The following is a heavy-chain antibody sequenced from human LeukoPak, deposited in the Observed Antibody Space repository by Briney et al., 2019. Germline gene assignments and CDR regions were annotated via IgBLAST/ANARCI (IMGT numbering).Heavy chain of an antibody. V-gene: IGHV4-59*08. D-gene: IGHD3-10*01. CDR2: IYYSGST. CDR3: ARQVAWFGELAAYFDY. Sequence: PSETLSLTCIVAGGSISSYYWSWIRQPPGKGLEWIGYIYYSGSTNYNPSLKSRVTISVDTSKNQFSLKLSSVTAADTAVYYCARQVAWFGELAAYFDYWGQGTLVTVSS. CDR1: GGSISSYY. J-gene: IGHJ4*02.